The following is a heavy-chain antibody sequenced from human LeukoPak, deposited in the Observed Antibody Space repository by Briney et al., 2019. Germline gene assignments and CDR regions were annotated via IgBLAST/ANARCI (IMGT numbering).Heavy chain of an antibody. CDR1: GFSFRSYG. CDR3: AKDGGGATRAIYF. J-gene: IGHJ4*02. D-gene: IGHD1-26*01. V-gene: IGHV3-30*02. Sequence: GGSLRLSCEASGFSFRSYGMHWVRQPPGKGLEWVAFIRYDGSNNYYPASVQGRFTLSRDNSKNTLYPQMTRWSAGDQGGYYCAKDGGGATRAIYFCGQGTLVTVSS. CDR2: IRYDGSNN.